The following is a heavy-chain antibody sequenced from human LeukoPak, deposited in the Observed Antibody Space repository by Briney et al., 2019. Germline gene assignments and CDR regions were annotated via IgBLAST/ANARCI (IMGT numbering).Heavy chain of an antibody. V-gene: IGHV3-9*01. Sequence: GRTLRLSCAASGFTFDDYAMHWVRQAPGKGLEWVSGISWNSGNIGYADSEKGRFTISRDNAKNSLYLQMNSLRAEDTALYYCAKDMIGYCSSTSCYSPFDYWGQGTLVTVSS. D-gene: IGHD2-2*03. J-gene: IGHJ4*02. CDR2: ISWNSGNI. CDR3: AKDMIGYCSSTSCYSPFDY. CDR1: GFTFDDYA.